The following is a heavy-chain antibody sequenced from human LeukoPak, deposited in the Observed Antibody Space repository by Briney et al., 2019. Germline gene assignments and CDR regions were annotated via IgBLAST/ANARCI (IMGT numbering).Heavy chain of an antibody. D-gene: IGHD1-26*01. J-gene: IGHJ5*02. CDR1: GYTFTSYG. Sequence: ASVKVSCKASGYTFTSYGISWVRQAPGQGLEWMGWISAQHGQTEYAPNSQDRVTMTTDTYTNTAYMELRSLRSDDTAVYYCAREREGNWFDPWGQGTLVTVPS. CDR2: ISAQHGQT. CDR3: AREREGNWFDP. V-gene: IGHV1-18*01.